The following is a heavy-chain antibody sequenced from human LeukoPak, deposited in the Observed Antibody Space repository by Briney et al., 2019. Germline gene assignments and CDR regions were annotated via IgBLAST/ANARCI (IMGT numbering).Heavy chain of an antibody. CDR3: ATDGYCSGGSCYSYDN. V-gene: IGHV3-15*01. CDR2: SKSKTEGGTT. D-gene: IGHD2-15*01. J-gene: IGHJ4*02. CDR1: GFTFSNAW. Sequence: GGSLRLSCAASGFTFSNAWVTWVRQAPGKGLEWVGRSKSKTEGGTTDYGAPVKGRFSISRDDSKSTLYLQMNSLKTEDTAVYYCATDGYCSGGSCYSYDNWGQGTLVTVSS.